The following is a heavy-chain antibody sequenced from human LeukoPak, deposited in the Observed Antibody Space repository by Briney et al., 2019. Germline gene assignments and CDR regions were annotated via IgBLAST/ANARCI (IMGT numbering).Heavy chain of an antibody. CDR1: GFIFSSDD. CDR2: IQSNGRNK. V-gene: IGHV3-30*02. Sequence: PGGSLRLSCAASGFIFSSDDMHWVRQAPGKGLEWVAGIQSNGRNKYYVDSVKGRFTISRDNSKKTLYLQMNSLRAEDTAVYYCAKDRMSVGATDLDHWGQGTLVTVSS. CDR3: AKDRMSVGATDLDH. D-gene: IGHD1-26*01. J-gene: IGHJ4*02.